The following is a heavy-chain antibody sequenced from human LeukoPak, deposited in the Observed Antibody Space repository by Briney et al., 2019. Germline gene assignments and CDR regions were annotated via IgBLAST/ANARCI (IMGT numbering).Heavy chain of an antibody. J-gene: IGHJ4*02. CDR1: GFTFSSYW. D-gene: IGHD2-2*03. V-gene: IGHV3-7*01. Sequence: GGSLRLSCAASGFTFSSYWMNWVRQAPGKGLEWVATIKQDGSQKYYVDSVKGRFTISRDNAKSSLYLQMNALRVKDTAVYYCTSPPLGYCHSSSCRFDYWGQGTLVTVSS. CDR2: IKQDGSQK. CDR3: TSPPLGYCHSSSCRFDY.